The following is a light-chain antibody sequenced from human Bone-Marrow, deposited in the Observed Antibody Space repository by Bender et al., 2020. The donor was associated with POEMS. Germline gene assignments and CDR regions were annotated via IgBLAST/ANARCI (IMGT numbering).Light chain of an antibody. CDR3: SSYGGTNKLL. V-gene: IGLV2-8*01. J-gene: IGLJ3*02. CDR2: EVT. Sequence: QSVLTQPASVSGSPGQSITISCTGTSRDVQSYNLVSWYQQHPGKVPKLMIYEVTKRPSGVPDRFSGSKSGNTASLTVSGLQADDEADYHCSSYGGTNKLLFGGGTKLTVL. CDR1: SRDVQSYNL.